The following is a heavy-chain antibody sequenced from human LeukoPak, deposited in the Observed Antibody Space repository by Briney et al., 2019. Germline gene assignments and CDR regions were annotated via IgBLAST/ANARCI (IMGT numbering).Heavy chain of an antibody. V-gene: IGHV4-59*08. D-gene: IGHD5-24*01. Sequence: SETLSLTCTVSGGSISSYYWSWIRQPPGKGLEWIGYIYYSGSTNYNPSLKSRVTISVDTSKNQFSLKLSSVTAADTAVYYCARFAPTAWLQLANWFDPWGQGTLVTVSS. CDR1: GGSISSYY. J-gene: IGHJ5*02. CDR3: ARFAPTAWLQLANWFDP. CDR2: IYYSGST.